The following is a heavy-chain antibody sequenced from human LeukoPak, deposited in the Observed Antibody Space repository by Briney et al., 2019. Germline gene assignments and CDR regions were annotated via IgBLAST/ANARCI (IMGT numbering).Heavy chain of an antibody. CDR3: ARDLLIAVATDDY. D-gene: IGHD6-19*01. CDR2: IKQDGSEK. CDR1: GFTFSSYW. J-gene: IGHJ4*02. Sequence: PGGSLRLSCAASGFTFSSYWMSWVRQAPGKGLEWVANIKQDGSEKYYADSVKGRFTISRDNAKNSLYLQMNSLRAEDTAVYYCARDLLIAVATDDYWGQGTLVTVSS. V-gene: IGHV3-7*01.